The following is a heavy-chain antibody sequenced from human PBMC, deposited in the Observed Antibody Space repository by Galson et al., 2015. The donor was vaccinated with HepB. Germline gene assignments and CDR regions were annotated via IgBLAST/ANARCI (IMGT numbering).Heavy chain of an antibody. D-gene: IGHD3-10*01. CDR3: VRDFWSTSVNNYNSWYLDL. V-gene: IGHV3-11*06. J-gene: IGHJ2*01. CDR2: ISFSGTYT. Sequence: SLRLSCAASGFDFSDRYMNWVRQAPGKGLEWISYISFSGTYTNYADSVRGRFTISRDNAKNSLYLEMNSLRADDTAVYYCVRDFWSTSVNNYNSWYLDLWGRGTLVTVSS. CDR1: GFDFSDRY.